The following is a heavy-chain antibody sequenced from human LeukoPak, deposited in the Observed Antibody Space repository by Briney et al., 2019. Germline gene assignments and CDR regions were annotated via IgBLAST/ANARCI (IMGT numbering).Heavy chain of an antibody. CDR2: ISHDRSVK. V-gene: IGHV3-30*18. J-gene: IGHJ6*02. D-gene: IGHD6-19*01. Sequence: LVVSGGGEGQPGRCLSLSCAASGITYNRGVMHWVRQTRGEGLEWVAHISHDRSVKNYAGSVKGRFTITRDNSRDTLFLQMDSLRVEDTGVYYCAKDFPDQWSTDVWGQGTTVSVSS. CDR1: GITYNRGV. CDR3: AKDFPDQWSTDV.